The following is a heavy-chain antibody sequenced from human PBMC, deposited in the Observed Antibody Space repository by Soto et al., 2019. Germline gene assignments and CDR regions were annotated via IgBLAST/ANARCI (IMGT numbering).Heavy chain of an antibody. CDR1: GNNFTTYW. Sequence: PAEALKISCKGFGNNFTTYWIGRVRPIPGKGLECMGIIYPGDSETRYSPSFQGQVTISADKSNTTAYLQWSGLKASDTSMYYCARQRIEAAFDAFDIWGQGTMVTVSS. CDR3: ARQRIEAAFDAFDI. CDR2: IYPGDSET. D-gene: IGHD6-13*01. V-gene: IGHV5-51*01. J-gene: IGHJ3*02.